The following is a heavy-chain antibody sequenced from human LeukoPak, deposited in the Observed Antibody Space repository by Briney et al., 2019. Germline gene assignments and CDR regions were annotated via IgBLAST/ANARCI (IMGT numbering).Heavy chain of an antibody. V-gene: IGHV1-8*03. CDR3: ARGRSGSSRRPYFDY. D-gene: IGHD1-26*01. Sequence: ASVKVSCKASGYTFTSYDINWVRQATGQGLEWMGWMNPNSGNTGYAQKFQGRVTITRNTSISTAYMELSSLRSEDTAVYYCARGRSGSSRRPYFDYWGQGTLVRVSS. J-gene: IGHJ4*02. CDR2: MNPNSGNT. CDR1: GYTFTSYD.